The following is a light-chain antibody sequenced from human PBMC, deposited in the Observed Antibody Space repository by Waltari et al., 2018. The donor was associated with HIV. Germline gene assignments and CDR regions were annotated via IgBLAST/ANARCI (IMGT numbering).Light chain of an antibody. CDR1: QSVLYSSNNKNY. J-gene: IGKJ2*01. CDR2: WAS. V-gene: IGKV4-1*01. CDR3: QQYYSTHT. Sequence: DIVMTQSPDSLAVSLGERATINCKSSQSVLYSSNNKNYLAWYQQKPGQPPKLLIYWASTRESGVPDRFSGSGSGTDFTLTISSLQAEDVAVYYCQQYYSTHTFGQETKLEIK.